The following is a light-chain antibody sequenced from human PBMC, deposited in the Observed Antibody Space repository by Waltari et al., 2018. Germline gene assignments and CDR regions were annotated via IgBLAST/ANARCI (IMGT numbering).Light chain of an antibody. V-gene: IGLV2-14*01. CDR2: DVS. CDR1: RSDVGGNNY. CDR3: SSYTSSSRRV. J-gene: IGLJ2*01. Sequence: QSALTQPASVSGSPGPSIPISCTGTRSDVGGNNYVSWYQQHPGKAPKLMMYDVSKRPAGVSNRFPGSKSGNTASLTISGLQAEDESDYYCSSYTSSSRRVFGGGTKLTVL.